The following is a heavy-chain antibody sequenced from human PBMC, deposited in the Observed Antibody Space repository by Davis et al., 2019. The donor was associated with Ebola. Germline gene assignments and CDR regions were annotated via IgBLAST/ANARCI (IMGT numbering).Heavy chain of an antibody. J-gene: IGHJ6*02. V-gene: IGHV1-8*01. CDR2: MNPNSGNT. Sequence: ASVKVSCKASGYTFTSYDINWVRQATGQGLEWMGWMNPNSGNTGYAQKFQGRVTMTRNTSISTAYMELSSLRSEDTAVYYCARGLDGPYYYYGMDVWGQGTTVTVSS. CDR3: ARGLDGPYYYYGMDV. CDR1: GYTFTSYD. D-gene: IGHD5-24*01.